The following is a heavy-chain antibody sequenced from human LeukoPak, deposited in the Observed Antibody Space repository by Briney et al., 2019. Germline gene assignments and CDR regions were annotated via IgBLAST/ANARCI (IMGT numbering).Heavy chain of an antibody. CDR3: AKDGTNYDSSGYYPPPFVY. CDR2: IRYDGSNK. D-gene: IGHD3-22*01. V-gene: IGHV3-30*02. Sequence: PGGSLRLSCAPSGFTFSSYGMHWVRQAPGKGLEWVAFIRYDGSNKYYADSVKGRFTISRDNSKNTLYLQMNSLRAEDTAVYYCAKDGTNYDSSGYYPPPFVYWGQGTLVTVSS. CDR1: GFTFSSYG. J-gene: IGHJ4*02.